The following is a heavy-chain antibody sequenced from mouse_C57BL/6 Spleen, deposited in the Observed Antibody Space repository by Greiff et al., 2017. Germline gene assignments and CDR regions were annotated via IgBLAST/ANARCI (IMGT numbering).Heavy chain of an antibody. J-gene: IGHJ2*01. Sequence: EVNLVESGGGLVKPGGSLKLSCAASGFTFSSYAMSWVRQTPEKRLEWVATISDGGSYTYYPDNVKGRFTISRDNAKNNLYLQMSHLKSEDTTMYYCARSHGNSERRGFYYFDYWGQGTTLTVSS. D-gene: IGHD2-1*01. CDR1: GFTFSSYA. CDR3: ARSHGNSERRGFYYFDY. CDR2: ISDGGSYT. V-gene: IGHV5-4*03.